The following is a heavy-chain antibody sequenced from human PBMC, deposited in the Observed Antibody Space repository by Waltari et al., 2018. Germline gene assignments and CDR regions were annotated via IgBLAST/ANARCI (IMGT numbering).Heavy chain of an antibody. CDR1: GYSITSGYY. CDR2: IWYDGSNK. V-gene: IGHV3-30*02. D-gene: IGHD5-12*01. Sequence: QVQLQESGPGLVKPSETLSLTCTVSGYSITSGYYWGCIRQPPGKGLEWVAVIWYDGSNKYYADSMKGRFTISRDNSKNTLYLQMNSLRPEDTAVYYCAKGDKWLRSDAYTWFDSWGQGTLVTVSS. J-gene: IGHJ5*01. CDR3: AKGDKWLRSDAYTWFDS.